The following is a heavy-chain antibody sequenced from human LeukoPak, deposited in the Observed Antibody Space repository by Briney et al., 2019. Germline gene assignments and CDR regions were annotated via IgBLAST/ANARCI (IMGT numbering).Heavy chain of an antibody. Sequence: PGGSLRLSCAASGFTFSSYAMSWVRQAPGKGLEWVSAISGSGGSTYYADSVKGRFTIFRDNSKNTLYLQMNSLRAEDTAVYYCAIAAAGTHAFDIWGQGTMVTVSS. V-gene: IGHV3-23*01. CDR1: GFTFSSYA. D-gene: IGHD6-13*01. J-gene: IGHJ3*02. CDR3: AIAAAGTHAFDI. CDR2: ISGSGGST.